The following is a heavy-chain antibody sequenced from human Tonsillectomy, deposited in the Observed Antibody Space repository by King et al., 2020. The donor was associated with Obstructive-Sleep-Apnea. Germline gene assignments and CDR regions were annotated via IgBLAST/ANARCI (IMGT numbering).Heavy chain of an antibody. J-gene: IGHJ4*02. CDR3: ARDRGGAGPTTTDY. D-gene: IGHD1-26*01. V-gene: IGHV3-74*01. Sequence: VQLVESGGGLVQPGGSLRLSCAASGFTFRTSWMHWVRQAPGKGLVWVSRSNSDGSSTIYADFVKGRFTISIDNAKNTLYLQMNSLRAEDTAVYYCARDRGGAGPTTTDYWGQGTLVTVSS. CDR2: SNSDGSST. CDR1: GFTFRTSW.